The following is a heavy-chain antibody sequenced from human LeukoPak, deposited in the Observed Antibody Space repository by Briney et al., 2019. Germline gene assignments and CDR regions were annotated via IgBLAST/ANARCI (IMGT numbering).Heavy chain of an antibody. CDR3: ARQRFTMRAYAGNWFDP. J-gene: IGHJ5*02. CDR2: INTNTGNP. V-gene: IGHV7-4-1*02. D-gene: IGHD3-10*01. CDR1: GYTLTSYA. Sequence: ASVKVSCKASGYTLTSYAMNWVRQAPGQGLEWMGWINTNTGNPTYAQGFTGRFVFSLDTSVSTAYLQISSLKAEDTAVYYCARQRFTMRAYAGNWFDPWGQGTLVTVSS.